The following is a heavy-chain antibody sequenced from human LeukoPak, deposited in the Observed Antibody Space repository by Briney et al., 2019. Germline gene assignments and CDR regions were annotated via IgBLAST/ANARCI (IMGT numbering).Heavy chain of an antibody. D-gene: IGHD3-22*01. J-gene: IGHJ3*02. CDR1: GGSFSGYY. Sequence: SETLSLTCAVYGGSFSGYYWSWIRQPPGKGLEWIGEINHSGSTNYNPSLKSRVTISVDTSKNQFSLKLSSVTAADTAVYYCARTPYYYDSSGKPADAFDIWGQGTMVTVSS. V-gene: IGHV4-34*01. CDR2: INHSGST. CDR3: ARTPYYYDSSGKPADAFDI.